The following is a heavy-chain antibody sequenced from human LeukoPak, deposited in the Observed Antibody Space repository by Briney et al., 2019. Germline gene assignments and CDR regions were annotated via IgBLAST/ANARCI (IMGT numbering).Heavy chain of an antibody. J-gene: IGHJ3*02. V-gene: IGHV1-46*01. CDR2: INPSGGST. D-gene: IGHD3-10*01. Sequence: ASVKVSCKASGYTFTSYYMHWVRQAPGQGLEWMGIINPSGGSTSYAQKFQGRVTMTRDTSTSTVYMELSSLRSEDTAVYYCAIPLGVRDSILRGDIWGQGTMVTVSS. CDR1: GYTFTSYY. CDR3: AIPLGVRDSILRGDI.